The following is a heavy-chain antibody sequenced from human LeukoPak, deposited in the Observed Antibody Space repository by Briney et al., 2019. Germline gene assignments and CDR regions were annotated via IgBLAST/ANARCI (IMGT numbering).Heavy chain of an antibody. CDR3: ATPERGYSGYDFGS. D-gene: IGHD5-12*01. CDR1: GYTFTSYY. V-gene: IGHV1-46*01. Sequence: ASVKVSCKASGYTFTSYYIHWVRQAPGQGLAWMGVINPSGGSTTYAQNFQGRVTMTTDTSTSTAYMELSRLRSDDTAVYYCATPERGYSGYDFGSWGQGTLVTVSS. CDR2: INPSGGST. J-gene: IGHJ4*02.